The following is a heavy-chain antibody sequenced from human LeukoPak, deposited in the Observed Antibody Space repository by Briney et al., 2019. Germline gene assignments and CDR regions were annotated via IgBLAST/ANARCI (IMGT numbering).Heavy chain of an antibody. J-gene: IGHJ6*02. V-gene: IGHV3-66*02. CDR3: AKVQFLYNWNYSGMDV. CDR2: IYSGGST. D-gene: IGHD1-20*01. CDR1: GFTVSSNY. Sequence: GGSLRLSCAASGFTVSSNYMSWVRQAPGKGLEWVSVIYSGGSTYYADSVKGRFTISRDNSKNTLYLQMNSLRAEDTAVYYCAKVQFLYNWNYSGMDVWGQGTTVTVSS.